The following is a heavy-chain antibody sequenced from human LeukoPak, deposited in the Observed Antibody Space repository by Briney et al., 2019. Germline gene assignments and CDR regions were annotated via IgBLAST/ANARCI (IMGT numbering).Heavy chain of an antibody. V-gene: IGHV4-34*01. J-gene: IGHJ4*02. CDR2: INHSGST. D-gene: IGHD1-20*01. CDR1: GGSFSGYY. Sequence: SETLSLTCAVYGGSFSGYYWSWIRQPPGKGLEWIGEINHSGSTNYNPSLKSRVTISVDTSKNQFSLKPSSVTAADTAVYYCARIITGTTLIFDYWGQGTLVTVSS. CDR3: ARIITGTTLIFDY.